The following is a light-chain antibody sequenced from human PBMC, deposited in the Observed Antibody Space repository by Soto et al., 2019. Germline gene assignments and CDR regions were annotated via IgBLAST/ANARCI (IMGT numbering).Light chain of an antibody. CDR2: AAS. V-gene: IGKV1-39*01. J-gene: IGKJ1*01. CDR3: QQATT. Sequence: DIQVTQSPSSLSASVGDTITIACRASQSISTYLNWYQQEPGKAPILLIYAASTLQKGVPSRFSGSGSGTDFTLTINSLQPEDFATYYCQQATTFGQGTKVDIK. CDR1: QSISTY.